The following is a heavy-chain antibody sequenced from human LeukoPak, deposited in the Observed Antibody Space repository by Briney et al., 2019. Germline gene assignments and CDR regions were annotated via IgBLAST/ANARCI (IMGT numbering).Heavy chain of an antibody. J-gene: IGHJ6*02. CDR1: GFTFSSYS. CDR3: ARRLLRYFDWLRGPDYYGMDV. Sequence: GGSLRLSCAASGFTFSSYSMNWVRQAPGKGLEWVSSISSSSSYIYYADSVKGRFTISRDNAKNSLYLQMNSLRAEDTAAYYCARRLLRYFDWLRGPDYYGMDVWGQGTTVTVSS. D-gene: IGHD3-9*01. V-gene: IGHV3-21*01. CDR2: ISSSSSYI.